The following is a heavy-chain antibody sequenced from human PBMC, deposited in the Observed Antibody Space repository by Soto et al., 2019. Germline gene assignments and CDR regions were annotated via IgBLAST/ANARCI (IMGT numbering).Heavy chain of an antibody. V-gene: IGHV5-51*01. J-gene: IGHJ5*02. Sequence: GESLKISCKGSGYSFTSYWIGWVRQMPGKGLEWMGIIYPGDSDTRYSPSFQGQVTISADKSISTAYLQWSSLKASDTAMYYCATAIEAGITGINWFDPWGQGTLVTVSS. D-gene: IGHD1-20*01. CDR3: ATAIEAGITGINWFDP. CDR2: IYPGDSDT. CDR1: GYSFTSYW.